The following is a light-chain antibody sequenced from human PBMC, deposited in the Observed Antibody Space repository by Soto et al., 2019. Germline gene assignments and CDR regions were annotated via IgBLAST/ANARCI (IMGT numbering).Light chain of an antibody. CDR3: MQAVQTPHT. Sequence: DIVMTQSPLSLPVTPGEPASTSCRSSQSLLHSNGYNYLDWFLQKPGRSPQLLIYLGSNRASGVPDRCGGSGSGIDSTLKISRVEDEDVGVYYCMQAVQTPHTFGGGTKVEFK. V-gene: IGKV2-28*01. CDR1: QSLLHSNGYNY. CDR2: LGS. J-gene: IGKJ4*01.